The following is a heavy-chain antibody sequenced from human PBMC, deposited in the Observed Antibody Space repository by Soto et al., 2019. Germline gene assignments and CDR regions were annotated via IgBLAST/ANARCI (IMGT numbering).Heavy chain of an antibody. J-gene: IGHJ4*02. CDR3: ARGGSWYNDY. CDR2: IKQDGSEK. V-gene: IGHV3-7*04. Sequence: EVQVVDSGGGLVQPGGSPRLSCVASGFTFSISWMTWVRQAPGKGLEWVANIKQDGSEKYYVASVKGRFTISRDNAKNSLYLQMNTLRAEDTAVYYCARGGSWYNDYWGQGTLVTVSS. CDR1: GFTFSISW. D-gene: IGHD6-13*01.